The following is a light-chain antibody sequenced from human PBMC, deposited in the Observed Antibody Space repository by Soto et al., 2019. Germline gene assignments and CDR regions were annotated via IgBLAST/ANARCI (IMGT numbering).Light chain of an antibody. CDR1: QSVSSSY. CDR3: QQYGSSPQT. CDR2: GAS. V-gene: IGKV3-20*01. J-gene: IGKJ1*01. Sequence: EIVLTQSPGTLSLSPGERAPLSCGASQSVSSSYLAWYQQKPGQAPRLLIYGASSRATGIPDRFSGSGSGTDFTLTISRLEPEDFAVYYCQQYGSSPQTFGQGTKVEIK.